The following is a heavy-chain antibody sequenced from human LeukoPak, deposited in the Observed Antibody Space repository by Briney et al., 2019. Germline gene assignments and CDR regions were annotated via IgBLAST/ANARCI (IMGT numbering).Heavy chain of an antibody. Sequence: GGSLRLSCVASGMIFSIDWMHWVRQAPGKGLLWVSRLSGDGSSTKYADSLKGRFTISRDNAKNTLYLQMNSLRAEDTAVYFCARASTTVPNLLDNWGQGTLVTVSS. J-gene: IGHJ4*02. V-gene: IGHV3-74*03. D-gene: IGHD4-17*01. CDR2: LSGDGSST. CDR3: ARASTTVPNLLDN. CDR1: GMIFSIDW.